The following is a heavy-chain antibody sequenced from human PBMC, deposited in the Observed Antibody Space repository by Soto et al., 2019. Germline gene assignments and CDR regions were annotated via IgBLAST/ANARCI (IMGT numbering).Heavy chain of an antibody. CDR2: MNPNSGNT. Sequence: ASVKVSCKASGYTFTSYDINWVRQATGQGLEWMGWMNPNSGNTGYAQKFQGRVTMTRNTSISTAYMELSSLRSEDTAVYYCARGEGHYGSGSYYSYAFDIWGQGTMVTVSS. CDR3: ARGEGHYGSGSYYSYAFDI. J-gene: IGHJ3*02. CDR1: GYTFTSYD. D-gene: IGHD3-10*01. V-gene: IGHV1-8*01.